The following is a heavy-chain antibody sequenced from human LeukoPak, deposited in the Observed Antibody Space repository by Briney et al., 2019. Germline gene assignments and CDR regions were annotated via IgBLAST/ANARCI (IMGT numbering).Heavy chain of an antibody. CDR1: GGSISSSSYY. CDR2: IYYSGST. J-gene: IGHJ3*02. CDR3: ARGYYYDSSGHAFDI. Sequence: SETLSLTCTVSGGSISSSSYYWGWLRQPPGKGLEWIGRIYYSGSTYYNPSLKSRVTISVDRSKNQFSLKLSSVTASDTAVYYCARGYYYDSSGHAFDIWGQGTMVTVSS. V-gene: IGHV4-39*01. D-gene: IGHD3-22*01.